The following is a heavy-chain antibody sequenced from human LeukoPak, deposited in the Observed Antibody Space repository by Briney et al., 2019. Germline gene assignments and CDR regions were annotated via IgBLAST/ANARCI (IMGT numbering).Heavy chain of an antibody. J-gene: IGHJ4*02. CDR1: GFTFRRYD. V-gene: IGHV3-21*01. D-gene: IGHD1-26*01. Sequence: GGSLRLSCASSGFTFRRYDMNWVRQAPGKGLEWVSFISSSMISIHYADSVQGRFTISRDNAKNTLYLQMNSLRVEDTAVYYCVRESREIRFDYWGQGILVTVSS. CDR3: VRESREIRFDY. CDR2: ISSSMISI.